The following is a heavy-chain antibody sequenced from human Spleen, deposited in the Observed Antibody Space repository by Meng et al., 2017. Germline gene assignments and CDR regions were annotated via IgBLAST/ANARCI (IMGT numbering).Heavy chain of an antibody. J-gene: IGHJ5*01. CDR3: ARRSGSTTFGNWFDS. CDR1: GGSFSGYY. Sequence: SETLSLTCAVYGGSFSGYYWSWIRQPPGKGLEWIGEINHSGSTNYNPSLKSRVTISVDTSKNQFSLILTSVTAADTALYYCARRSGSTTFGNWFDSWGQGTLVTVSS. CDR2: INHSGST. D-gene: IGHD3-3*01. V-gene: IGHV4-34*01.